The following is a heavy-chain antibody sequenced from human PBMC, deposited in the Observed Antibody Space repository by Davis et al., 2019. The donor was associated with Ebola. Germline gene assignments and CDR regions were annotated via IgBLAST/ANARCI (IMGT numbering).Heavy chain of an antibody. J-gene: IGHJ6*02. D-gene: IGHD3-10*01. V-gene: IGHV3-30*18. Sequence: GESLKISCAASGFTFSSYGMHWVRQAPGKGLEWVAVISYDGSNKYYADSVKGRFTISRDNSKNTLYLQMNSLRAEDTAVYYCAKELGYYGSGDYYYYGMDVWGQGTMVTVSS. CDR3: AKELGYYGSGDYYYYGMDV. CDR1: GFTFSSYG. CDR2: ISYDGSNK.